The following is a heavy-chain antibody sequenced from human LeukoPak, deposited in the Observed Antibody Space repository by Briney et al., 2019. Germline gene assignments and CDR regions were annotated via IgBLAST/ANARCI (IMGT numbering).Heavy chain of an antibody. CDR3: ARVGDYDILTGWKAIDY. J-gene: IGHJ4*02. Sequence: GGSLGLSCAASGFTFSSYAMHWVRQAPGKGLEYVSAISSNGGSTYYANSVKGRFTISRDNSKNTLYLQMGSLRAEDMAVYYCARVGDYDILTGWKAIDYWGQGTLVTVSS. D-gene: IGHD3-9*01. CDR2: ISSNGGST. CDR1: GFTFSSYA. V-gene: IGHV3-64*01.